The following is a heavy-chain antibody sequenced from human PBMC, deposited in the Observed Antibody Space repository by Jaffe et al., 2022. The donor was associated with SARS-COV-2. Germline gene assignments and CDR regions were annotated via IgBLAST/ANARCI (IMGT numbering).Heavy chain of an antibody. D-gene: IGHD2-15*01. Sequence: QVQLVESGGGVVQPGRSLRLSCAASGFTFSSYGMHWVRQAPGKGLEWVAVIWYDGSNKYYADSVKGRFTISRDNSKNTLYLQMNSLRAEDTAVYYCAREKVAEQSLYYWGQGTLVTVSS. CDR2: IWYDGSNK. J-gene: IGHJ4*02. CDR1: GFTFSSYG. V-gene: IGHV3-33*01. CDR3: AREKVAEQSLYY.